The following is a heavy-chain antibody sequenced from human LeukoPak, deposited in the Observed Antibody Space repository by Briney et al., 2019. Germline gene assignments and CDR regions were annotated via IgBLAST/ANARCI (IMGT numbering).Heavy chain of an antibody. V-gene: IGHV4-39*01. D-gene: IGHD1-7*01. Sequence: SETLSLTCTVSGGSISSSSYYWGWIRQPPGKGLEWIGSIYYSGSTYYNPSLKSRVTISVDTFKNQFSLKLSSVTAADTAVYYCARQGVPAWGITGTTLDYWGQETLVTVSS. CDR2: IYYSGST. CDR1: GGSISSSSYY. CDR3: ARQGVPAWGITGTTLDY. J-gene: IGHJ4*02.